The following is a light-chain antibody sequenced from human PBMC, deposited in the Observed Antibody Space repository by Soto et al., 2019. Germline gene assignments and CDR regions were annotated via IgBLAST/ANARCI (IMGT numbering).Light chain of an antibody. Sequence: EIVFTQSPGTLSLSPGERATLSCRASQSVSSTFLAWYQQKPGQAPRLLIYDASSRATGIPDRFSGSGSGTDFTLTISSLEPEDSAVYYCQQRHMWPITFGQGTRLEI. J-gene: IGKJ5*01. V-gene: IGKV3D-20*02. CDR2: DAS. CDR3: QQRHMWPIT. CDR1: QSVSSTF.